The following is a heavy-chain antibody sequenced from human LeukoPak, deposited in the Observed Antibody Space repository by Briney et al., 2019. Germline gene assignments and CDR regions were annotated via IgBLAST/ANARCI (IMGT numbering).Heavy chain of an antibody. CDR3: ARGGMVRDRRHFQFDH. J-gene: IGHJ4*02. D-gene: IGHD3-10*01. CDR2: INPNGGST. Sequence: ASVKVSCKASGYTFTSYTMNWVRQAPGQGLEWMGIINPNGGSTIYAQKFQGRVTMTRDTSTSTVYMDLTSLRSEDTAVYYCARGGMVRDRRHFQFDHWGQGTLVTVSS. V-gene: IGHV1-46*01. CDR1: GYTFTSYT.